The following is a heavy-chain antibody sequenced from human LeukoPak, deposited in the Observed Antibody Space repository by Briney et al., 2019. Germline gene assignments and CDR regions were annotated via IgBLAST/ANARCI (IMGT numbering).Heavy chain of an antibody. D-gene: IGHD2/OR15-2a*01. CDR3: ARAGGTERIYYYYGMDV. J-gene: IGHJ6*02. CDR1: GGTFSSYA. CDR2: IIPIFGIA. V-gene: IGHV1-69*04. Sequence: SMKVSCKASGGTFSSYAISWVRQAPGQGLEWMGRIIPIFGIANYAQKFQGRVTITAGKSTSTAYMELSSLRSEDTAVYYCARAGGTERIYYYYGMDVWGQGTTVTVSS.